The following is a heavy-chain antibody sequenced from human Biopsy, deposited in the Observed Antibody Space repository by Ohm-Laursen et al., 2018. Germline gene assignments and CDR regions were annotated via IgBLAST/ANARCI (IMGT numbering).Heavy chain of an antibody. V-gene: IGHV3-33*06. CDR2: IWYDGTNK. Sequence: SLRLSCTASGFSFSDYGMHWVRQAPGRGLEWVAVIWYDGTNKHYAESVEGRFTISRDNSKNMVYLQMGSLTVEDTAVYYCAKVHDSGYYYYSMDVWGQGTTVTVSS. J-gene: IGHJ6*02. CDR3: AKVHDSGYYYYSMDV. CDR1: GFSFSDYG. D-gene: IGHD3-16*01.